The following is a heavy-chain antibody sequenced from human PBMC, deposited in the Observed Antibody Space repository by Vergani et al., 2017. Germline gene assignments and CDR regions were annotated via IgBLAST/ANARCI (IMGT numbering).Heavy chain of an antibody. CDR2: IIPILGIA. J-gene: IGHJ4*02. CDR3: ARGSPNIAAAGTVY. V-gene: IGHV1-69*04. Sequence: QVQLVQSGAEVKKPGSSVKVSCKASGGTFSSYTISWVRQAPGQGLEWMGRIIPILGIANYAKKFQGRVTITADKATSTAYMEVSSLRSEDTAVYYCARGSPNIAAAGTVYWGQGTLVTVSS. D-gene: IGHD6-13*01. CDR1: GGTFSSYT.